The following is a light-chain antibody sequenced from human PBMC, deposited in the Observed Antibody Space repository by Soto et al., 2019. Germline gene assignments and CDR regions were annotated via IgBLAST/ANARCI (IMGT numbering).Light chain of an antibody. V-gene: IGKV3-20*01. J-gene: IGKJ3*01. CDR2: GAS. Sequence: EIVLTQSPGTLSLSPGERATLSCRASQSVRSNYLAWYQQKPGQAPRLLIYGASVRATGIPDRFSGSGSGTDFTLTISRLEPEDFAAYFCQQYGSSPQLTFGPGTKVDFK. CDR1: QSVRSNY. CDR3: QQYGSSPQLT.